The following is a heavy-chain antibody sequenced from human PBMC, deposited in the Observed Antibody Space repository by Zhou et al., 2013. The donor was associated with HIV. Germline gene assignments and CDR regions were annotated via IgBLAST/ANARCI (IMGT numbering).Heavy chain of an antibody. J-gene: IGHJ4*02. V-gene: IGHV1-69*13. CDR2: ILPIYGTT. CDR1: GGTFNTYT. D-gene: IGHD6-13*01. CDR3: TRRQQLLDQ. Sequence: QVQLQQSGAELKRPGSSVKISCKAFGGTFNTYTINWVRQGPGQGLEWMGRILPIYGTTDYAQKFRDRVKISADESSNTVYMEIRGLKSADTALYYCTRRQQLLDQWGQGTLVTVLL.